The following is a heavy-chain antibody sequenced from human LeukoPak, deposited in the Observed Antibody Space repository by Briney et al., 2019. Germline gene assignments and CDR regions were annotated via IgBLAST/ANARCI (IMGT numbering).Heavy chain of an antibody. J-gene: IGHJ4*02. CDR3: AKAWDIVVVPAHVSD. CDR1: GFTFSSYA. V-gene: IGHV3-23*01. Sequence: GGSLRLSCAASGFTFSSYAMSWVRQAPGKGLEGVSAISGSGGSTYYADSVKGRFTISRDNSKNTLYLQMNSLRAEDTAVYYCAKAWDIVVVPAHVSDWGQGTLVTVSS. D-gene: IGHD2-2*01. CDR2: ISGSGGST.